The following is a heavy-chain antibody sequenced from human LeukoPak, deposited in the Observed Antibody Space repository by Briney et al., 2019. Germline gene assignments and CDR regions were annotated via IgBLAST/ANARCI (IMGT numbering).Heavy chain of an antibody. D-gene: IGHD2-21*02. Sequence: ESGGGVVQPGGSLRLSCEASGFTFSSYGIHWVRQAPGKGLESVAVIVYDGRKKYYADSVKGRFTISRDNSKNTLYLQMNSLRVEDTALYYCAKDVSRACGGDCPPDHWGQGTVVTVSS. V-gene: IGHV3-30*18. J-gene: IGHJ4*02. CDR2: IVYDGRKK. CDR3: AKDVSRACGGDCPPDH. CDR1: GFTFSSYG.